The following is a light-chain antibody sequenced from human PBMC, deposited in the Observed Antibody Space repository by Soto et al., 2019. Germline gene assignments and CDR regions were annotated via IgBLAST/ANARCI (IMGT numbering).Light chain of an antibody. V-gene: IGKV4-1*01. CDR1: QSVLYSSNNKNY. J-gene: IGKJ2*01. Sequence: DIVMTQSPDSLAVSLGERATINCKSSQSVLYSSNNKNYLAWYQQKPGQPPKLLIYWASTRESGVPDRFSGSGSGTDFTLTISSLQAEDVAVYYCQQYYSNPGDTFGQGTKLEIK. CDR2: WAS. CDR3: QQYYSNPGDT.